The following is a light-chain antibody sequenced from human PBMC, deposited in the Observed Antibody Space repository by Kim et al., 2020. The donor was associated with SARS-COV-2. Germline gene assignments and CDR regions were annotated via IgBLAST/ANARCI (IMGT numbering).Light chain of an antibody. CDR3: QQYNNWPRT. Sequence: EIVMTQSPATLSVSPGERATLSCRASQSVSSNLAWYQQKPGQVPRLLIYGASTRDTGIPARFSGSGSGTEFTLTISSLQSEDFVIYYCQQYNNWPRTFGQGTKVDIK. J-gene: IGKJ1*01. V-gene: IGKV3-15*01. CDR2: GAS. CDR1: QSVSSN.